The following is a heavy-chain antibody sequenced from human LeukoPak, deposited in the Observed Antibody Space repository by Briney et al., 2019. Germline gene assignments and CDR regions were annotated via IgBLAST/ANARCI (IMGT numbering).Heavy chain of an antibody. Sequence: SETLSLTCTVSGGSIISYYWSWIRQPPGKGLEWIGYIYTSGSTNYNPSLKSRVTISVDTSKNQFSLKLSSVTAADTAVYYCARNYYDFWSGVLDYYMDVWGKGTTVTVSS. CDR2: IYTSGST. D-gene: IGHD3-3*01. CDR3: ARNYYDFWSGVLDYYMDV. J-gene: IGHJ6*03. V-gene: IGHV4-4*09. CDR1: GGSIISYY.